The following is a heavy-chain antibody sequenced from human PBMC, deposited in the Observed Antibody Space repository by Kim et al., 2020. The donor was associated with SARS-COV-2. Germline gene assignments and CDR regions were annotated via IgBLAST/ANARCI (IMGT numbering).Heavy chain of an antibody. V-gene: IGHV1-69*13. Sequence: SVKVSCKTSGGSFSTYFMNWVRQAPGQGLEWMGAIIPLFGTTEYTQKFQGRITMTANESTTTSFLELNSLGTDDTAVYYCARSLEELERISAFDILGQG. CDR1: GGSFSTYF. CDR2: IIPLFGTT. D-gene: IGHD1-1*01. J-gene: IGHJ3*02. CDR3: ARSLEELERISAFDI.